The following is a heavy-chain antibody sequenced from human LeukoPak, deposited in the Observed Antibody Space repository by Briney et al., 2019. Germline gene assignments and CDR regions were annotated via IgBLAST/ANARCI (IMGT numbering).Heavy chain of an antibody. J-gene: IGHJ4*02. CDR3: AKGTTTVTTSVDY. CDR2: ISWNSGSI. V-gene: IGHV3-9*01. D-gene: IGHD4-17*01. Sequence: SPRLSCAASGFTFDDYAMHWVRQAPGKGLEWVSGISWNSGSIGYADSVKGRFTISRDNAKNSLHLQMNSLRAEDTALYYCAKGTTTVTTSVDYWGQGTLVTVSS. CDR1: GFTFDDYA.